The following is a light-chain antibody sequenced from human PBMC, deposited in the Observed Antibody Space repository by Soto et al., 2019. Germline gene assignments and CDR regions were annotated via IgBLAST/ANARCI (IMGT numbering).Light chain of an antibody. Sequence: HSVLTQPPSVSGAPGQRVTLSCTGNSSNLGAGYDVHWYQQLPGAAPKLVIFGNRNRPSGVPERFSGPKSGTSASLAITGLQAEDEADYYCQAYDYSLTASVFGGGTKLTVL. J-gene: IGLJ3*02. CDR3: QAYDYSLTASV. V-gene: IGLV1-40*01. CDR1: SSNLGAGYD. CDR2: GNR.